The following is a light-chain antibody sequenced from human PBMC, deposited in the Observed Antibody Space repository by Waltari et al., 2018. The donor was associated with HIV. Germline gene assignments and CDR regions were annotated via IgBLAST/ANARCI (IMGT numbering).Light chain of an antibody. CDR3: SSYSTRNFLM. Sequence: QSALTQPASVSGSPGQSITISCSGPPSAIDPLNYVSWYQQHPGNVPKLIFFEGYYRPAGLSDRFSASKSGNTASLTISDLQPEDEADYFCSSYSTRNFLMFGGGTKLTVL. CDR1: PSAIDPLNY. V-gene: IGLV2-14*03. J-gene: IGLJ3*02. CDR2: EGY.